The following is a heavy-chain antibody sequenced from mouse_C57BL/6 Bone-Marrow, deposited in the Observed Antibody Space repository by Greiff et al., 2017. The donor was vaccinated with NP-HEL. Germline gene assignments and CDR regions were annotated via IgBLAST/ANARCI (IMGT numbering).Heavy chain of an antibody. CDR1: GYTFTSYW. Sequence: QVQLQQPGAELVKPGASVKMSCKASGYTFTSYWITWVKQRPGQGLEWLGDIYPGSGSTNYNEKFKSKATLTVDTSSSTAYMQLSSLTSEDSAVYYCARKGNYLWYFDVWGTGTTVTVSS. J-gene: IGHJ1*03. CDR2: IYPGSGST. D-gene: IGHD2-1*01. V-gene: IGHV1-55*01. CDR3: ARKGNYLWYFDV.